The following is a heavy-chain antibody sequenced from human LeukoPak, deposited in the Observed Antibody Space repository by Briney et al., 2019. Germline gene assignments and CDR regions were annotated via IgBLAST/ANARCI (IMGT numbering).Heavy chain of an antibody. V-gene: IGHV3-9*01. J-gene: IGHJ4*02. Sequence: PGGSLRLSCAASGFAFGDHAMHWVRQAPGKGLEWISRINWNSGSMTYADSVKGRFTISRDNAKNSLSLQMNSLRVEDTAFYYCARDTSYDSSGANFDYWGQGTLVTVSS. CDR1: GFAFGDHA. CDR3: ARDTSYDSSGANFDY. CDR2: INWNSGSM. D-gene: IGHD3-22*01.